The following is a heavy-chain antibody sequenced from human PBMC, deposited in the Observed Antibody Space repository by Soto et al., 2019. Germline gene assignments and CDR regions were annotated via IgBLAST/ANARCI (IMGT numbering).Heavy chain of an antibody. D-gene: IGHD3-22*01. V-gene: IGHV3-33*01. CDR2: IWNDGSNK. CDR3: ARAAYYDSSGYYYGLDY. Sequence: GGSLGLSCAASGFTFTSYGMHWVRQAPGKGLEWVALIWNDGSNKYYADSVKGRFTISRDNSKNTLYLQMNSLRAEDTAVYFCARAAYYDSSGYYYGLDYWGQGTRVTVSS. CDR1: GFTFTSYG. J-gene: IGHJ4*01.